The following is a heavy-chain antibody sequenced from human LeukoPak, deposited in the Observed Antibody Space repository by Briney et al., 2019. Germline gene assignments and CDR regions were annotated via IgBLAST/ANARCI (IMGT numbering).Heavy chain of an antibody. D-gene: IGHD1-26*01. CDR1: GFTSSSYW. CDR2: ISGDGTAR. CDR3: ARATGSGSYWGYYFDY. V-gene: IGHV3-74*01. Sequence: PGGSLRLSCAASGFTSSSYWMHWVRQVPGKGLVWVSRISGDGTARNYADSVKGRFTISRDNSKNTLYLQMNSLRAEDTAVYYCARATGSGSYWGYYFDYWGQGTLVTVSS. J-gene: IGHJ4*02.